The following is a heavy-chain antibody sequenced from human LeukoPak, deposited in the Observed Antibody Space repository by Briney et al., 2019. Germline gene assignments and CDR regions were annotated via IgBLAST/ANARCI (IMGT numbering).Heavy chain of an antibody. D-gene: IGHD6-19*01. J-gene: IGHJ4*02. V-gene: IGHV3-23*01. Sequence: GGSLRLSCAASGFTFSSYAMSWVRQAPGKGLEWVSAISGSGGSTYYADSVKGRFTISRDNSKNTLYLQMNSLRAEDTAVYYCAKAPRWDAVAGNRGIYFDYWGQGTLVTVSS. CDR1: GFTFSSYA. CDR3: AKAPRWDAVAGNRGIYFDY. CDR2: ISGSGGST.